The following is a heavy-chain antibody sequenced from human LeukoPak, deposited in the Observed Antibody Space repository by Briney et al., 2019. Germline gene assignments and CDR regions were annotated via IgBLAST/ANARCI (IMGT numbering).Heavy chain of an antibody. V-gene: IGHV3-23*01. J-gene: IGHJ6*02. CDR3: ARMGFAETAMASDYNYYYYGMDV. Sequence: GGSLRLSCAPSGFTFSNYAMSWVRQAPGKGLEWVSTISGGGSSTYYADSVKGRFTIFRDNSKNTLYLHMNSLRAEDAAVYYCARMGFAETAMASDYNYYYYGMDVWGQGTTVTVSS. CDR2: ISGGGSST. CDR1: GFTFSNYA. D-gene: IGHD5-18*01.